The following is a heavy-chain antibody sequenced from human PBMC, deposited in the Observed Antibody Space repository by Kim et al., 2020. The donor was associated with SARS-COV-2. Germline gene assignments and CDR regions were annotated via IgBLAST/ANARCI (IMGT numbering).Heavy chain of an antibody. Sequence: GGSLRLSCAASGFTFSSYGMHWVRQAPGKGLEWVAVISYDGSNKYYADSVKGRFTTSRDNSKNTLHLQMNSLRAEDTAVYYCAKDPRGYTGFPDIFDYW. V-gene: IGHV3-30*18. CDR2: ISYDGSNK. J-gene: IGHJ4*01. CDR1: GFTFSSYG. CDR3: AKDPRGYTGFPDIFDY. D-gene: IGHD5-12*01.